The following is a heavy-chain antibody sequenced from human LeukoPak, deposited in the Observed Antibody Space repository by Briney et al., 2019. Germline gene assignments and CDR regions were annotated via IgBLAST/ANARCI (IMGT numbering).Heavy chain of an antibody. J-gene: IGHJ5*02. CDR1: GYTFSSYA. D-gene: IGHD3-9*01. V-gene: IGHV1-3*01. CDR2: INAGNGNT. Sequence: ASVKVSCKASGYTFSSYAMHWVRQAPGQRLEWMGWINAGNGNTKYSQKFQGRVTITRDTSANTAYMELSSLRSEDTAVYYCARSYCDILTGYPKNNWFDPWGQGTLVTVSS. CDR3: ARSYCDILTGYPKNNWFDP.